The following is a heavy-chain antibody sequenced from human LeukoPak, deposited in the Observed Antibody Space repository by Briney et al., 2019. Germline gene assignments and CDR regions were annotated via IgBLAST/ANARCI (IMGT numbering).Heavy chain of an antibody. CDR3: AKAAVVVPAAIDHYYYYYYMDV. V-gene: IGHV1-2*02. CDR1: GYTFTGYY. D-gene: IGHD2-2*01. CDR2: INPNSGGT. Sequence: ASVKVSCKASGYTFTGYYMHWVRQAPGQGLEWMGWINPNSGGTNYAQKFQGRVTVTRDTSISTAYMELSRLRSDDTAVYYCAKAAVVVPAAIDHYYYYYYMDVWGKGTTVTVSS. J-gene: IGHJ6*03.